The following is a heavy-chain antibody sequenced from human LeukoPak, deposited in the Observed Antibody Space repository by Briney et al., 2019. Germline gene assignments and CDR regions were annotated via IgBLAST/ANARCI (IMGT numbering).Heavy chain of an antibody. CDR1: GYTFTELS. CDR2: FDPEDGET. J-gene: IGHJ4*02. D-gene: IGHD6-13*01. V-gene: IGHV1-24*01. Sequence: ASVKVSCKVSGYTFTELSMHWVRQPPGKGLEWMGNFDPEDGETIYVQNFQGRVTMTEDTSTDTAYMELSSLRSEDTAVYYCARDSSSWPGYYFDYWGQGTLVTVSS. CDR3: ARDSSSWPGYYFDY.